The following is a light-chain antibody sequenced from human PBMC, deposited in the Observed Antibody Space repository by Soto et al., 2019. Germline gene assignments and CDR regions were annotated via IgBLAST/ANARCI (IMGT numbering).Light chain of an antibody. CDR3: QLVNTFPLT. J-gene: IGKJ5*01. CDR1: QGISNT. CDR2: LAS. Sequence: AIHLTQSPSSLSASVGDRVTITCRASQGISNTLAWYQQKPGQPPKLLIHLASSLERGVPSRFSGSGSGTDFTLTISGLQPEDFATYYCQLVNTFPLTFGQGTRLEIK. V-gene: IGKV1-13*02.